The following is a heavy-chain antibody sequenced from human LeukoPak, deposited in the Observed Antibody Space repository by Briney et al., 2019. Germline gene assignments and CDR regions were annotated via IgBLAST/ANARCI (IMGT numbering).Heavy chain of an antibody. CDR1: GFTFSSYS. CDR2: ISSSSSTI. CDR3: ARDLGIDYGSVDN. V-gene: IGHV3-48*04. J-gene: IGHJ4*02. D-gene: IGHD3-10*01. Sequence: QPWGSLRLSCAASGFTFSSYSMNWVRQAPGKGLEWVSYISSSSSTIYYADSVKGRFTISRDNAKNSLYLQMNSLRAEDTAVYYCARDLGIDYGSVDNWGQGTLVTVSS.